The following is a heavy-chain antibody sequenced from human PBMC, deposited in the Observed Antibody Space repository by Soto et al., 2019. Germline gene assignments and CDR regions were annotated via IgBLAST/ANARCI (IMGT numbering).Heavy chain of an antibody. CDR1: GGSISSGDYY. CDR2: IYYSGST. CDR3: ARVLEPDYFDY. Sequence: QVQLQESGPGLVKPSXXXSLTCTVSGGSISSGDYYWSWIRQPPGKGLEWIGYIYYSGSTYYNPSLKSRVTISVDTSKNQFSLKLSSVTAADTAVYYCARVLEPDYFDYWGQGTLVTVSS. J-gene: IGHJ4*02. V-gene: IGHV4-30-4*01.